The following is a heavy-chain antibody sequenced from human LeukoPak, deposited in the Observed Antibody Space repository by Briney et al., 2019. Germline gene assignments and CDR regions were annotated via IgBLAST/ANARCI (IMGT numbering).Heavy chain of an antibody. V-gene: IGHV3-21*01. CDR1: GFTFSTSA. Sequence: PGGSLRLSCAGSGFTFSTSAMNWVRQVPGKGLEWVSSIDYDGSHIYYSASVEGRFSISRDNARDSVYLQMDSLRAEDTAVYYCARALYDFWSGYYGAWFDPWGQGTLVTVSS. J-gene: IGHJ5*02. D-gene: IGHD3-3*01. CDR3: ARALYDFWSGYYGAWFDP. CDR2: IDYDGSHI.